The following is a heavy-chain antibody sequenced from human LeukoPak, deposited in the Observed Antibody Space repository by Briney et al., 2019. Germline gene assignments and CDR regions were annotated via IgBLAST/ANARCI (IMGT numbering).Heavy chain of an antibody. CDR3: VRVKDDCGGVNCPDNYFDF. CDR2: IYYSGSRGSP. J-gene: IGHJ4*02. CDR1: GASISSSDCY. V-gene: IGHV4-39*07. D-gene: IGHD2-21*01. Sequence: SETLSLTCTVSGASISSSDCYWGWIRQPPGKGLEWIGSIYYSGSRGSPYNSPSLKSRVTISVDTSKNHLSLRLSSVTAADTAIYYCVRVKDDCGGVNCPDNYFDFWGQGTLVTVSS.